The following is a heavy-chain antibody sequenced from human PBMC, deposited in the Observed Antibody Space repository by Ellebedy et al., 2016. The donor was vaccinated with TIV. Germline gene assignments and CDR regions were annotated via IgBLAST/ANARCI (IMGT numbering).Heavy chain of an antibody. J-gene: IGHJ4*02. CDR1: GFTFSSNA. CDR2: ISGSGDRT. D-gene: IGHD3-10*01. CDR3: AKDRGYDGGRAIFDS. V-gene: IGHV3-23*01. Sequence: GESLKISCAASGFTFSSNAMGWVRQAPGKGLEWVSGISGSGDRTFYADSVKGRFTISRDNSKNRLYLQMKGLRAEDTAVFYCAKDRGYDGGRAIFDSWGQGTLVTVSS.